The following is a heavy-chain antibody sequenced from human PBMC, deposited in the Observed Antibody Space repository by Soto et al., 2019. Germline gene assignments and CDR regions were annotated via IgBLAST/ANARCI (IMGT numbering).Heavy chain of an antibody. D-gene: IGHD2-15*01. V-gene: IGHV4-30-4*08. J-gene: IGHJ5*01. CDR3: ARDQGYHYDS. CDR2: IHYSGNT. CDR1: GGSISSGNDY. Sequence: QVQPQESGPGLVKPSQTVSLTCTVSGGSISSGNDYWSWIRQPPGKGLEWIGYIHYSGNTNYNPSLKSRLTMSVDTSKNQFSLKLSSVTAADTAVYYCARDQGYHYDSWGQGTLVTVSS.